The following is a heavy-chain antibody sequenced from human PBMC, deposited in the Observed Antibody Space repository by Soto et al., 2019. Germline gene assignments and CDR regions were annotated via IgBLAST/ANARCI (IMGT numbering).Heavy chain of an antibody. V-gene: IGHV4-31*03. CDR1: GGSISSGGYY. J-gene: IGHJ3*02. Sequence: PSETLSLTCTVSGGSISSGGYYWSWIRQHPGKGLEWIGYIYYSGSTYYNPSLKSRVTISVDTSKNQFSLKLSSVTAADTAVYYCARDSPDIVVVPAAIGAFDIWGQGTMVTVSS. CDR2: IYYSGST. CDR3: ARDSPDIVVVPAAIGAFDI. D-gene: IGHD2-2*01.